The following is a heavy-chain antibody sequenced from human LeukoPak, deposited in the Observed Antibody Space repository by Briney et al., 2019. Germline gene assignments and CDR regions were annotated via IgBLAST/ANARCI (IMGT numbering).Heavy chain of an antibody. D-gene: IGHD6-13*01. V-gene: IGHV4-39*01. CDR1: GGSIRSSSYY. J-gene: IGHJ4*02. CDR3: ARHSTSWLIGY. CDR2: VYYSGTT. Sequence: SETLSLTCTVSGGSIRSSSYYWGWIRQPPGKGLEWIGSVYYSGTTYYNPSLKSRGTISVDTSKNQFSLKLSSVTAADTALYYCARHSTSWLIGYWGKGTLVTVSS.